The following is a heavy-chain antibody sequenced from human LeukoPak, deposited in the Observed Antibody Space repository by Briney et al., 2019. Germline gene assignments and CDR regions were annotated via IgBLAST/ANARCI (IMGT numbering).Heavy chain of an antibody. CDR3: ARHVDYYMDV. Sequence: SETLSLTCTISGGSISSYYWSWIRQPPGKGLEWIGYIYTSGSTNYNPSLKSRVTISVDTSKNQFSLKLSSVTAADTAVYYCARHVDYYMDVWGKGTTVTVSS. CDR2: IYTSGST. V-gene: IGHV4-4*09. CDR1: GGSISSYY. J-gene: IGHJ6*03.